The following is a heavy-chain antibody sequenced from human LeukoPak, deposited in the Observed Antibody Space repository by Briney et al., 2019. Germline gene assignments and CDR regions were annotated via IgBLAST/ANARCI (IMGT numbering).Heavy chain of an antibody. D-gene: IGHD1-1*01. CDR2: MLYGGTNK. CDR1: GFTFSTYG. V-gene: IGHV3-30*19. Sequence: SGGSLRLSCVASGFTFSTYGIQWVRQAPGKGLEWVAVMLYGGTNKYYADSVKGRSTISRDNSKNTLYLQMNSLRAEDTAVYYCAREELVHYFDYWGQGTLVTVSS. CDR3: AREELVHYFDY. J-gene: IGHJ4*02.